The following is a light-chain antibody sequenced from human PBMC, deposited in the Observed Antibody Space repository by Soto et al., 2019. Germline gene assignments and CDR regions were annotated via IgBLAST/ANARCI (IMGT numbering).Light chain of an antibody. CDR2: EVS. CDR3: CSYAGSRTYV. Sequence: QSVLAQPASVSGSPGQSITISCTGTSSDVGSYNLVSWYQQHPGKAPKLMIYEVSKRPSGVSNRFSGSMSGNTASLTISGLQAEDEADYYCCSYAGSRTYVFGTGTKVTVL. J-gene: IGLJ1*01. CDR1: SSDVGSYNL. V-gene: IGLV2-23*02.